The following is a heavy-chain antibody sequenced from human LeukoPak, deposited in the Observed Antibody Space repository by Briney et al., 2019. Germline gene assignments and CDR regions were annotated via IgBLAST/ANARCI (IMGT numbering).Heavy chain of an antibody. J-gene: IGHJ4*02. CDR2: ISSSSNYI. CDR1: GFIFSSYS. D-gene: IGHD6-13*01. V-gene: IGHV3-21*01. CDR3: ARATGYDATFDY. Sequence: GGSLRLSCAASGFIFSSYSMNWVRQAPGKGLEWVSSISSSSNYIYYADSMKGRFTISRDNAKNSLYLQMNSLRAEDTAVYFCARATGYDATFDYWGQGTLVTVSS.